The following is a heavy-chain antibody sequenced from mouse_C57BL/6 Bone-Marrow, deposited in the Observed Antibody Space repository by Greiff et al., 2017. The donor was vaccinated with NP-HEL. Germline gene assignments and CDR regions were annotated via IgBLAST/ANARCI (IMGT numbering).Heavy chain of an antibody. CDR1: GYAFSSSW. J-gene: IGHJ3*01. CDR2: IYPGDGDT. D-gene: IGHD2-3*01. V-gene: IGHV1-82*01. Sequence: QVQLQQSGPELVKPGASVKISCKSSGYAFSSSWMNWVKQKPGKGLEWIGRIYPGDGDTNYNGKFKGKATLTADKSSSTAYMQLSSLTSEDSAVYFCARDGGLLRFAYWGQGTLVTVSA. CDR3: ARDGGLLRFAY.